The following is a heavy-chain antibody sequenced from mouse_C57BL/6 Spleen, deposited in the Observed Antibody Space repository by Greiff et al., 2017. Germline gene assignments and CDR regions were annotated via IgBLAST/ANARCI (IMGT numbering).Heavy chain of an antibody. J-gene: IGHJ1*03. D-gene: IGHD2-2*01. CDR1: GFSFNTYA. CDR3: VRLGGLREVGYFDV. Sequence: EVKLLESGGGLVQPKGSLKLSCAASGFSFNTYAMNWVRQAPGKGLEWVARIRSKSNNYATYYADSVKDRFTISRDDSESMLYLQMNNLKTEDTAMYYCVRLGGLREVGYFDVWGTGTTVTVSS. CDR2: IRSKSNNYAT. V-gene: IGHV10-1*01.